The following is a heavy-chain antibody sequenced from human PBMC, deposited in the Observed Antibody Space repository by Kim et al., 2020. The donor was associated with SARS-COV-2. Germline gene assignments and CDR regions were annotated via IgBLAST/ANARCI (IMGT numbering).Heavy chain of an antibody. Sequence: SVKVSCKASGGTFSSYAISWVRQAPGQGLEWMGRIIPILGIANYAQKFQGRVTITADKSTSTAYMELSSLRSEDTAVYYCARSSAMARQGYYYYGMDVWGQGTTVTVSS. CDR3: ARSSAMARQGYYYYGMDV. CDR2: IIPILGIA. D-gene: IGHD5-18*01. V-gene: IGHV1-69*04. CDR1: GGTFSSYA. J-gene: IGHJ6*02.